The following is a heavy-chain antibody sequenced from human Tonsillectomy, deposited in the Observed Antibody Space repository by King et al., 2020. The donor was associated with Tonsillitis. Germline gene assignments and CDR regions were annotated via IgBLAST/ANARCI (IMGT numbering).Heavy chain of an antibody. V-gene: IGHV3-7*01. J-gene: IGHJ6*02. CDR2: IKQDGSDK. D-gene: IGHD3-3*01. Sequence: DVQLVESGGGLVQPGWSLRLSCAASGFTFSSYWMTWVRQPPGKGLEWVANIKQDGSDKYYADSVKGRFTISRDNAKNSLFLQMNSLRAEDTAVFYCARCPVLGWLSDYGMYVWGQGTTVTVSS. CDR3: ARCPVLGWLSDYGMYV. CDR1: GFTFSSYW.